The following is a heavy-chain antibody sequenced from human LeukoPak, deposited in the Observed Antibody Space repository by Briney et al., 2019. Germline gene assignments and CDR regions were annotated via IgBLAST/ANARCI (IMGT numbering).Heavy chain of an antibody. V-gene: IGHV3-23*01. CDR1: GFTFSSYA. D-gene: IGHD6-19*01. CDR2: ISGSGGST. Sequence: GGSLRLSCAASGFTFSSYAMSWVRQAPGKGLEWVSAISGSGGSTYYADSVKGRFTISRDNSKSTLYLQMNSLRAEDTAVYYCAKGSGPSSGTTFDYWGQGTLVTVSS. J-gene: IGHJ4*02. CDR3: AKGSGPSSGTTFDY.